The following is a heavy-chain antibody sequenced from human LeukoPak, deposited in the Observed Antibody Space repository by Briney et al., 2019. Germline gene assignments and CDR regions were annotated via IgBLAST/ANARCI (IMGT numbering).Heavy chain of an antibody. CDR3: ARSNQADDY. D-gene: IGHD1-14*01. Sequence: GRSPRLSCAASGFTFSSYWMHWVRQVPGKGLVWVARINPGGSSITYADSVKGRFTISRDNAKNTLYLQVDSLRAEDTGVYYCARSNQADDYWGQGTLVTVSS. J-gene: IGHJ4*02. V-gene: IGHV3-74*01. CDR1: GFTFSSYW. CDR2: INPGGSSI.